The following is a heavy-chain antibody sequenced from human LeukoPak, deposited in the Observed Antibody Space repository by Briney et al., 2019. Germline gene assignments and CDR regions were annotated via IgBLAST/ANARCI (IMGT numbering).Heavy chain of an antibody. CDR1: GYTFTGYY. CDR2: INPNSGGT. CDR3: ARDNADFWSGYPYYFDY. V-gene: IGHV1-2*02. J-gene: IGHJ4*02. Sequence: GASVKVSCKASGYTFTGYYMHWVRQAPGQGLEWMGWINPNSGGTNYAQKFQGRVTMTRDTSISTAYMELSRLRSDDTAVYYCARDNADFWSGYPYYFDYWGQGTLVTVSS. D-gene: IGHD3-3*01.